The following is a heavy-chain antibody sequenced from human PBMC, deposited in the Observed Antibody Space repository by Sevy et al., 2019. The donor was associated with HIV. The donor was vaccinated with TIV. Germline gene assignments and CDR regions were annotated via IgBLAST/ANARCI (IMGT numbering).Heavy chain of an antibody. Sequence: SETLSLTCTVSGGSISSSSDYWGWIRQPPGKGLEWIGSIYYSGSTYYNPSLKSRVTISVDTSKNQFSLKLSSVTAADTAVYYCARHGGVPIAAPGFFDYWGQGTLVTVSS. D-gene: IGHD6-13*01. CDR2: IYYSGST. V-gene: IGHV4-39*01. CDR3: ARHGGVPIAAPGFFDY. CDR1: GGSISSSSDY. J-gene: IGHJ4*02.